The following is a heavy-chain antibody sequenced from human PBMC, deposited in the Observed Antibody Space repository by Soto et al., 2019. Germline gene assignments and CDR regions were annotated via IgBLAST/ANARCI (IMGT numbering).Heavy chain of an antibody. CDR2: ISYDGSNK. J-gene: IGHJ5*02. CDR3: ARVLGIVLVPAAMRGRFDP. D-gene: IGHD2-2*01. V-gene: IGHV3-30-3*01. Sequence: QVQLVESGGGVVQPGRSLRLFCEASGFTFSSYAMHWVRQAPGKGLEWVAVISYDGSNKYYADSVKGRFTISRDNSKNTLYLQMNSLRAEDTAVYYCARVLGIVLVPAAMRGRFDPWGQGTLVTVCS. CDR1: GFTFSSYA.